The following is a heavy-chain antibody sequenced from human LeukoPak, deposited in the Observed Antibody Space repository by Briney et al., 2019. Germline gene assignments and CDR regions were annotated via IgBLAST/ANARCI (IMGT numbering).Heavy chain of an antibody. CDR1: GYSLTSYW. J-gene: IGHJ6*02. V-gene: IGHV5-51*01. D-gene: IGHD6-19*01. Sequence: GESLKISCKGSGYSLTSYWIGWVRQMPGKGLEWMGIIYPGDSDTRYSPSFQGQVTISADKSISTAYLQWSSLKASDTAMYYCARRMAVAGTGYYYYGMDVWGQGTTVTVSS. CDR2: IYPGDSDT. CDR3: ARRMAVAGTGYYYYGMDV.